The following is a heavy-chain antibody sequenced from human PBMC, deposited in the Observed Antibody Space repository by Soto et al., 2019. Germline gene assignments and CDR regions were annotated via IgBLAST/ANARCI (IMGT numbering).Heavy chain of an antibody. V-gene: IGHV3-74*01. Sequence: GSLRLSCAASGFTFSSYWMHWVRQAPGKGLVWVSCINSGGSSTSYADFVKGRFTISRDNAKNTLYLQMNSLRAEDSSVYFCSRDSTYFYDSSGYYDHWGQGTLVTVSS. J-gene: IGHJ5*02. D-gene: IGHD3-22*01. CDR3: SRDSTYFYDSSGYYDH. CDR1: GFTFSSYW. CDR2: INSGGSST.